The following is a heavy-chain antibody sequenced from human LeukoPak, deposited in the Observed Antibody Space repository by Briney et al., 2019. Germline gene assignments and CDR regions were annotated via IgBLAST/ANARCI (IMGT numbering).Heavy chain of an antibody. CDR3: ARETYYYDSSGYYYA. V-gene: IGHV4-38-2*02. Sequence: SETLSLTCAVSGYSISSGYYWGWIRQPPGKGLEWIGSIYHSGSTYYNPSLKSRVTISVDTSKNQFSLKPSSVTAADTAVYYCARETYYYDSSGYYYAWGQGTLVTVSS. CDR2: IYHSGST. J-gene: IGHJ4*02. CDR1: GYSISSGYY. D-gene: IGHD3-22*01.